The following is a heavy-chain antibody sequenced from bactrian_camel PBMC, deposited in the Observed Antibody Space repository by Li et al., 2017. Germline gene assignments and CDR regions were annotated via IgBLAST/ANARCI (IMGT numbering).Heavy chain of an antibody. CDR2: ICTPYRAT. D-gene: IGHD1*01. CDR1: VYTYSGFC. V-gene: IGHV3S6*01. Sequence: HVQLVESGGGSVQAGGSLRLSCTGFVYTYSGFCMGWYRQAPGQAREGVAAICTPYRATYYADSVKGRFTISQDNAKNNLYLQMNSLKPEDTAMYFCAARPSWLGYDSSLREGKYNYWGQGTQVTV. CDR3: AARPSWLGYDSSLREGKYNY. J-gene: IGHJ4*01.